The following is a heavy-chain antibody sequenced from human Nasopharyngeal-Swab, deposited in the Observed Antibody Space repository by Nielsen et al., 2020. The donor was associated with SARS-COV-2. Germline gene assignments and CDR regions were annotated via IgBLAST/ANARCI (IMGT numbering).Heavy chain of an antibody. Sequence: GESLNISCAASGCNFSNYEMNWVRQAPGKVLGWVSYISSSGSTIYYADSVKGRFTISRDNAKNSLYLQMNSLRAEDTAVYYCARDAYPGYIWCHGTMVTVSS. CDR2: ISSSGSTI. V-gene: IGHV3-48*03. CDR1: GCNFSNYE. CDR3: ARDAYPGYI. J-gene: IGHJ3*02. D-gene: IGHD2-2*01.